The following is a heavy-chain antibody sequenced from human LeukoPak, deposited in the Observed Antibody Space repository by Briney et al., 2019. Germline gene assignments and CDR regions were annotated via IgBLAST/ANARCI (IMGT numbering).Heavy chain of an antibody. CDR2: VRHDGTGK. V-gene: IGHV3-30*02. Sequence: GGSLRLSCAASGFTFSGFGMHWVRQAPGKGLEWLAFVRHDGTGKKYADSVKGRFTISRDNSKSTLYLQMNSLGVEDTAVYYCAKPESAQQLVGGLDCWGQGTLVTVSS. CDR1: GFTFSGFG. D-gene: IGHD6-13*01. CDR3: AKPESAQQLVGGLDC. J-gene: IGHJ4*02.